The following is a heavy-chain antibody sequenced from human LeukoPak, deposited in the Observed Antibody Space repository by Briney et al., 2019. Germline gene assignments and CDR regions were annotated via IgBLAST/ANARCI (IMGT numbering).Heavy chain of an antibody. V-gene: IGHV4-38-2*02. J-gene: IGHJ3*02. CDR3: ASTPLGGGTDAFDI. Sequence: EPSETLSLTCTVSGYSISSGYYWGWIRQPPGKGLEWIGSIYHSGSTNYNPSLKSRVTISVDKSKNQFSLKLSSVTAADTAVYYCASTPLGGGTDAFDIWGQGTMVTVSS. CDR1: GYSISSGYY. D-gene: IGHD3-3*01. CDR2: IYHSGST.